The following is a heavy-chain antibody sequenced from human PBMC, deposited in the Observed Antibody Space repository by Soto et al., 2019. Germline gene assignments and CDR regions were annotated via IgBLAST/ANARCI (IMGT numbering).Heavy chain of an antibody. CDR1: GFTFSSYG. Sequence: QVQLVESGGGVVQPGRSLRLSCAASGFTFSSYGMHWVRQAPGKGLEWVAVISYDGSNKYYADSVKGRFTISRDNSKNTLYLQMNSLRAEDTAVYYCAKLTHYYGSGSYQPGWFDPWGQGTLVTVSS. D-gene: IGHD3-10*01. V-gene: IGHV3-30*18. J-gene: IGHJ5*02. CDR2: ISYDGSNK. CDR3: AKLTHYYGSGSYQPGWFDP.